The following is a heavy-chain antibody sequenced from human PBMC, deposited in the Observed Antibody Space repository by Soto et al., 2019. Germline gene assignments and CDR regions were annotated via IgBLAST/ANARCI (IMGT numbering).Heavy chain of an antibody. V-gene: IGHV4-59*01. D-gene: IGHD5-18*01. CDR1: GGSINSYY. CDR3: ARAKIQLWSMVDY. CDR2: IYYSGST. Sequence: SETLSLTCTVSGGSINSYYWSWTRQPPGKGLEWIGYIYYSGSTNYNPSLKSRVTISVDTSKNQFSLKLSSVTAADTAVYYCARAKIQLWSMVDYWGQGTLVTVSS. J-gene: IGHJ4*02.